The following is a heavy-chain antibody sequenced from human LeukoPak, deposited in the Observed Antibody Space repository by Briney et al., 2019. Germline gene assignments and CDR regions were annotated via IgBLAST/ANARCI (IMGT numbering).Heavy chain of an antibody. Sequence: GGSLQISCQGSGYIFTSYWIGWGRLLPGKGVEWMGIIYPGDSDTRKRPSVQGQVTISADKSISTAYLQWSSLKASDTAMYYCATSPIIVGATSFDYWGQGTLVTVSS. CDR2: IYPGDSDT. CDR3: ATSPIIVGATSFDY. D-gene: IGHD1-26*01. V-gene: IGHV5-51*01. J-gene: IGHJ4*02. CDR1: GYIFTSYW.